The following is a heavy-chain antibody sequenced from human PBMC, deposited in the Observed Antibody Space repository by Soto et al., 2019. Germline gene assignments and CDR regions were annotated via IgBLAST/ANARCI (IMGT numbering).Heavy chain of an antibody. CDR3: VRGGCSTTSCYNPFGRYGFDI. J-gene: IGHJ3*02. Sequence: SETLSLTCAVSGGSFTSNNWWTWVRQPPGQGLEWIGEIYRTGSTNYNPSLKSRVTISLDKSENQFSLKGTSLTAADTAVYYCVRGGCSTTSCYNPFGRYGFDIWGQGTLVTVSS. CDR2: IYRTGST. D-gene: IGHD2-2*02. CDR1: GGSFTSNNW. V-gene: IGHV4-4*02.